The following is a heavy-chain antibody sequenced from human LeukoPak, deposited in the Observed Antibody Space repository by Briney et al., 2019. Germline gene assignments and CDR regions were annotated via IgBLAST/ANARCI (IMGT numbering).Heavy chain of an antibody. CDR3: ARGILGIAVAGYFDY. J-gene: IGHJ4*02. D-gene: IGHD6-19*01. V-gene: IGHV4-4*02. CDR1: GGXISSSNC. Sequence: SETLSLTCAVSGGXISSSNCWSWVRQPPGKGLEWIGEIYHSGSTNYNPSLKSRVTISVDKSKNQFSLKLSSVTAADTAVYYCARGILGIAVAGYFDYWGQGTLVTVSS. CDR2: IYHSGST.